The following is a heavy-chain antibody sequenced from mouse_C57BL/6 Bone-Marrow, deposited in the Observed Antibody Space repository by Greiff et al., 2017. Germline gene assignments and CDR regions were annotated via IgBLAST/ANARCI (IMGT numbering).Heavy chain of an antibody. V-gene: IGHV1-80*01. J-gene: IGHJ2*01. D-gene: IGHD1-1*01. CDR3: ARTYYYGSSPYDFDY. CDR1: GYAFSSYW. CDR2: IYPGDGDT. Sequence: VQLQQSGAELVKPGASVKISCKASGYAFSSYWMNWVKQRPGKGLEWIGQIYPGDGDTKYNGKFKGKATLTADKSSSTADMQLSSMTSEDSSVYFCARTYYYGSSPYDFDYWGQGTTLTVSS.